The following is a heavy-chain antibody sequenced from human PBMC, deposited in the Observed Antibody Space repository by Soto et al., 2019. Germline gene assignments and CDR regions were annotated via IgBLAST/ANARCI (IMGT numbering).Heavy chain of an antibody. V-gene: IGHV3-7*01. CDR2: IKQDGSEK. CDR3: ARDAAWAYYYMDV. CDR1: GFTFSSYW. D-gene: IGHD2-15*01. Sequence: EVQLVESGGGLVQPGGSLRLSCAASGFTFSSYWMSWVRQAPGKGLEWVANIKQDGSEKYYVDSVKGRFTISRDNAKNSLYLQMNSLRAEDTAVYYCARDAAWAYYYMDVWGKGTTVTVSS. J-gene: IGHJ6*03.